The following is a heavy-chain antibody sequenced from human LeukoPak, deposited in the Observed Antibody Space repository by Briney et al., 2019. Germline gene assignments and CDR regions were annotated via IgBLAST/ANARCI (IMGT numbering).Heavy chain of an antibody. J-gene: IGHJ3*02. Sequence: GGSLRLSCAASGFTFSSYEMNWVRQAPGKGLEWVPYISSSGSTIYYADSVKGRFTISRDNAKNSLYLQMNSLRAEDTAVYYCARDSSGWEYAFDIWGQGTMVTVSS. V-gene: IGHV3-48*03. CDR3: ARDSSGWEYAFDI. CDR1: GFTFSSYE. D-gene: IGHD6-19*01. CDR2: ISSSGSTI.